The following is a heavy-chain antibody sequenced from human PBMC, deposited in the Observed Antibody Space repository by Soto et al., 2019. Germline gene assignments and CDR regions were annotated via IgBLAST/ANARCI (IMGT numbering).Heavy chain of an antibody. D-gene: IGHD3-10*02. CDR3: ARLSSENYYVRFDY. CDR1: GGSITTATDY. Sequence: SETLSLTCTVSGGSITTATDYWGWIRQAPGRGLEWIANVYHRGNTYYNPSLKSRVTISVDTSKNQFSLKVTSVTAAATAVYYCARLSSENYYVRFDYWGHGTPVTVSS. CDR2: VYHRGNT. V-gene: IGHV4-39*01. J-gene: IGHJ4*01.